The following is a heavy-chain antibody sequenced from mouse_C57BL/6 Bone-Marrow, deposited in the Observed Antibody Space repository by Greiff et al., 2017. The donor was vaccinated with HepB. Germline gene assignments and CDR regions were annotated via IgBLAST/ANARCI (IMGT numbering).Heavy chain of an antibody. CDR2: IYPRSGNT. D-gene: IGHD1-1*01. CDR1: GYTFTSYG. Sequence: VKLVESGAELARPGASVKLSCKASGYTFTSYGISWVKQRTGQGLEWIGEIYPRSGNTYYNEKFKGKATLTADKSSSTAYMELRSLTSEDSAVYFCARCGYYYGSSYDWYFDVWGTGTTVTVSS. J-gene: IGHJ1*03. V-gene: IGHV1-81*01. CDR3: ARCGYYYGSSYDWYFDV.